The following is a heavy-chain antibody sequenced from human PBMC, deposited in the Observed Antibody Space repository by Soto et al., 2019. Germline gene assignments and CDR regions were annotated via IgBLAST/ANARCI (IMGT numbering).Heavy chain of an antibody. CDR1: GGSISSGGYY. CDR3: ARVWDSSGSNFDY. CDR2: IYYSGST. Sequence: QVQLQESGPGLVKPSQTLSLTCTVSGGSISSGGYYWSWIRQHPGKGLEWIGYIYYSGSTYYNSSLKSPVTVSVDTSKNQFSLKLSSVTAADTAVYYCARVWDSSGSNFDYWGQGTLVTVSS. J-gene: IGHJ4*02. D-gene: IGHD3-22*01. V-gene: IGHV4-31*01.